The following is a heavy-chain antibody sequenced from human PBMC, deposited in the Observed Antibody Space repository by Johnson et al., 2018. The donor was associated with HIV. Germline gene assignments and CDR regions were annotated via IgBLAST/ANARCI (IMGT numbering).Heavy chain of an antibody. CDR2: IKSDGSSI. Sequence: VQLVESGGGLVQPGGSLRLSCAASGFTFSRYWMNWVRQLPGKGLVWVSRIKSDGSSITYADFAKGRFTISRDNAKYTVYLQMTSLRAEDTAVYYCASAKSGSFDAFDIWGQGTMVTVSS. CDR3: ASAKSGSFDAFDI. D-gene: IGHD1-26*01. J-gene: IGHJ3*02. CDR1: GFTFSRYW. V-gene: IGHV3-74*02.